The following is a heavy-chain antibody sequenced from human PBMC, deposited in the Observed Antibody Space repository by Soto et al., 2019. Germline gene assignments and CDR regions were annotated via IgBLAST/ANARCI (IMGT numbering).Heavy chain of an antibody. Sequence: ASVKVSCKASGGTFSSYAISWVRQAPGKGLEWMGGFDPEDGETIYAQKFQGRVTMTEDTSTDTAYMELSSLRSEDTAVYYCATVGITGTTGSWFDPWGQGTLVTVSS. D-gene: IGHD1-7*01. V-gene: IGHV1-24*01. J-gene: IGHJ5*02. CDR3: ATVGITGTTGSWFDP. CDR1: GGTFSSYA. CDR2: FDPEDGET.